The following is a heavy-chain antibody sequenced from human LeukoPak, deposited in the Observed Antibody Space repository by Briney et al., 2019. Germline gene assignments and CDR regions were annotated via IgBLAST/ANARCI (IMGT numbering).Heavy chain of an antibody. CDR3: ARDPHYYDSSGYSDY. J-gene: IGHJ4*02. CDR1: GYTFTGYY. CDR2: INPNSGGT. Sequence: ASVKVSCKASGYTFTGYYMHWVRQAPGQGLEWMGRINPNSGGTNYAQKFQGRVTMTRDTSISTAYMELSRLRSDDTAVYYCARDPHYYDSSGYSDYWGQGTLVTVSS. V-gene: IGHV1-2*06. D-gene: IGHD3-22*01.